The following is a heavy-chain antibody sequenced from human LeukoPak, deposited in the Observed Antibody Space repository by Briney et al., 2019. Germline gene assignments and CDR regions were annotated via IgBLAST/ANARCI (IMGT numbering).Heavy chain of an antibody. V-gene: IGHV3-33*01. J-gene: IGHJ3*02. D-gene: IGHD3-10*01. CDR1: GFTFSSYG. CDR2: IWYDGSNK. Sequence: PGRSLRLACAASGFTFSSYGMHWVCQAPGKGLEWVAVIWYDGSNKYYADSVKGRFTISRDNSKNTLYLQMNSLRAEDTAVYYCAREVPRRDAFDIWGQGTMVTVSS. CDR3: AREVPRRDAFDI.